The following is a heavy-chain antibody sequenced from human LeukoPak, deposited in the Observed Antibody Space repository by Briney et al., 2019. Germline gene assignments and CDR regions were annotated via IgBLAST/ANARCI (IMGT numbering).Heavy chain of an antibody. CDR1: GGSISGYY. CDR2: ICYSGYSGST. V-gene: IGHV4-59*01. J-gene: IGHJ6*03. D-gene: IGHD3-10*01. CDR3: AGGPMVRRGAPLYYYYYMDV. Sequence: PSETLSLTCTVSGGSISGYYWSWIRQPPGKGLEWIGYICYSGYSGSTIYNPSLKSRLTISVDTSKNLFSLKLSSMTAADTAVYYCAGGPMVRRGAPLYYYYYMDVWGKGTTVTVSS.